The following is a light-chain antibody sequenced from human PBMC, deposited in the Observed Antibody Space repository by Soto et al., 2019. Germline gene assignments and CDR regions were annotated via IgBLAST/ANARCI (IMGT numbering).Light chain of an antibody. CDR3: QQYETFSGT. CDR1: QSLLHSNGYNY. V-gene: IGKV2-28*01. J-gene: IGKJ1*01. CDR2: FGS. Sequence: DIVMTQSPLSLPVTPGEPASISCRSSQSLLHSNGYNYLDWYLQKPGQSPQLLIYFGSNRASGVPDRITVSRSGTDFTLKMSRVEAEDAGVYYCQQYETFSGTFRPGTKVDI.